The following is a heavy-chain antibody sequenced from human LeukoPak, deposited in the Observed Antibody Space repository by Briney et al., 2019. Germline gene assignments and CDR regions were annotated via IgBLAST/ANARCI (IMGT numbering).Heavy chain of an antibody. CDR1: GFTFNTYN. CDR2: ISSSSSYI. D-gene: IGHD3-9*01. CDR3: ARDLMGYNYFYMDV. V-gene: IGHV3-21*01. J-gene: IGHJ6*03. Sequence: GGSLRLSCAASGFTFNTYNMNWVRQAPGKGLEWVSSISSSSSYIYYADSVKGRFTVSRDNAKNSLFLQMNSLRAEDTAVYYCARDLMGYNYFYMDVWGKGSTVTVSS.